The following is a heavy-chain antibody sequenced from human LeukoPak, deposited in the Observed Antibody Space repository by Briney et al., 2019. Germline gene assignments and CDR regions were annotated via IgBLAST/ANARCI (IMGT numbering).Heavy chain of an antibody. CDR3: ASALGGTRGAFDI. V-gene: IGHV4-61*02. Sequence: SQTLSLTCTVSGGSISSGSYYWSWIRQPAGKGLEWIGRIYTSGSTNYNPSLKSRVTISVDTSKNQFSLKLSSVTAADTAVYYCASALGGTRGAFDIWGQGTMVTVSS. D-gene: IGHD3-16*01. J-gene: IGHJ3*02. CDR1: GGSISSGSYY. CDR2: IYTSGST.